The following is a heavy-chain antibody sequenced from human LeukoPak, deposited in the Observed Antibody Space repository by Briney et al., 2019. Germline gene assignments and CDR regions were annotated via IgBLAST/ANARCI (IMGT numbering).Heavy chain of an antibody. CDR2: INQDGSEK. V-gene: IGHV3-7*01. Sequence: GGSLRLSCAASGFTFSTYWMSWVRQAPGKGLEWVANINQDGSEKYYVDSVKGRFTISRDNAKNSLYLEMNSLRADDTAVYYCARVRVATTGRYDALNLWGQGTMVTVSS. CDR3: ARVRVATTGRYDALNL. D-gene: IGHD5-12*01. CDR1: GFTFSTYW. J-gene: IGHJ3*01.